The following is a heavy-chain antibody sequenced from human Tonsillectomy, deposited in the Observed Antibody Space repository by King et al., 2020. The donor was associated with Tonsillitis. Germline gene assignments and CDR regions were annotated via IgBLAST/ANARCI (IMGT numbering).Heavy chain of an antibody. CDR1: GFTFSVSA. J-gene: IGHJ4*01. CDR2: IXSRSNNYAT. Sequence: QLVESGGGLVQPGGSLKLSCAAXGFTFSVSAMHWVRQASGRXLEWVGRIXSRSNNYATXXAAXLXXRFXXSRDDXXXXXDLQMXNLKXEXTSVYYXXXXXXXXXXXYXVSWGXXXLVTXS. V-gene: IGHV3-73*02. CDR3: XXXXXXXXXXYXVS.